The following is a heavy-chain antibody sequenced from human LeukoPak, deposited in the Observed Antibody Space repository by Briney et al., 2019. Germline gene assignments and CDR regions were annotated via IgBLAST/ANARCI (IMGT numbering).Heavy chain of an antibody. D-gene: IGHD2-2*01. CDR1: GGSISSSSYY. CDR3: ARARPVNLPSPVVPAALRQASNYYYYMDV. V-gene: IGHV4-39*07. Sequence: SETLSLTCTVSGGSISSSSYYWGWIRQPPGKGLEWIGSIYYSGSTYYNPSLKSRVTISVDTSKNQFSLKLSSVTAADTAVYYCARARPVNLPSPVVPAALRQASNYYYYMDVWGKGTTVTISS. CDR2: IYYSGST. J-gene: IGHJ6*03.